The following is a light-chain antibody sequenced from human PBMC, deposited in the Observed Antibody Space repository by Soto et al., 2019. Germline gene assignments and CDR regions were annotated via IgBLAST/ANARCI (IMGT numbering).Light chain of an antibody. CDR1: QSLLHSNGYNY. Sequence: DIVMTQSPLSLPVTPGEPASISCRSSQSLLHSNGYNYLDWYLQKPGQSPQFLIYLGSNRASGVPDRFSGSGSGTDFTLIISRLEPADVGVYYCMQALETPITFGQGTRLETK. V-gene: IGKV2-28*01. CDR3: MQALETPIT. CDR2: LGS. J-gene: IGKJ5*01.